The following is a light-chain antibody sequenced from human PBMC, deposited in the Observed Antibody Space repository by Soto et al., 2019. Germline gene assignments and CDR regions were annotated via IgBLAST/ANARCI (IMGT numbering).Light chain of an antibody. J-gene: IGLJ2*01. Sequence: SYELTQPPSVSVSPGQTATITCSGDKLGDKYASWYQQKPGQSPVLVIYQDNKRPSGIPERFSGSNSGNTATLTISGTQAMDEADYYCQAWDSSTVVFGGGTKLTVL. V-gene: IGLV3-1*01. CDR3: QAWDSSTVV. CDR1: KLGDKY. CDR2: QDN.